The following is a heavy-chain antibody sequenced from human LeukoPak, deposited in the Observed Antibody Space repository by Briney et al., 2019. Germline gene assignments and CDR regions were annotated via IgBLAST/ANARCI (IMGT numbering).Heavy chain of an antibody. V-gene: IGHV3-30-3*01. J-gene: IGHJ4*02. CDR2: ISYDGSNK. D-gene: IGHD6-19*01. CDR3: AKDAGLRVTSGWYYFDY. CDR1: GFTFSSYA. Sequence: GRSLRLSCAASGFTFSSYAMHWVRQAPGKGLEWVAVISYDGSNKYYADSVKGRFTISRDNSKNTLYLQMNSLRAEDTAVYYCAKDAGLRVTSGWYYFDYWGQGTLVTVSS.